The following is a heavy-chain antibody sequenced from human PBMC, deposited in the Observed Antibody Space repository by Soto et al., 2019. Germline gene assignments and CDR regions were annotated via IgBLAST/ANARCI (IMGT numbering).Heavy chain of an antibody. CDR2: IIPIFGTA. J-gene: IGHJ6*02. Sequence: ASVKVSCKASGGTFSSYAISWVRQAPGQGLEWMGGIIPIFGTANYAQKFQGRVTITADESTSTAYMELSSLRSEDTAVYYCARPRNYYYGMDVWGQGTTVTVSS. V-gene: IGHV1-69*13. CDR1: GGTFSSYA. CDR3: ARPRNYYYGMDV.